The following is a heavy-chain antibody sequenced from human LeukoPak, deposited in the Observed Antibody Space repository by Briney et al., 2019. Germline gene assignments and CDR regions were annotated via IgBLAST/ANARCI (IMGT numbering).Heavy chain of an antibody. CDR2: INHSGGT. V-gene: IGHV4-34*01. D-gene: IGHD1-26*01. CDR1: GGSFSGYY. CDR3: ARGSGSYSLYYFDY. J-gene: IGHJ4*02. Sequence: SETLSLTCAVYGGSFSGYYWSWIRQPPGKGLEWIGEINHSGGTNYNPSLKSRVTISVDTSKNQFSLKLSSVTAADTAVYYCARGSGSYSLYYFDYWGQGTLVTVSS.